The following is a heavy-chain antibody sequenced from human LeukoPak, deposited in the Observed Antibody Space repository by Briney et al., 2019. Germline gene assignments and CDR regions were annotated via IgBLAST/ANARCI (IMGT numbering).Heavy chain of an antibody. D-gene: IGHD5-12*01. V-gene: IGHV3-23*01. Sequence: GGSLRLSCAASGFTFSSYYMSWVRQAPGKGLEWVSYISSSGSSTYYADSVKGRFTISRDNSKNTLYLQMNSLRAEDTAVYYWAKSVYRGYGRIGGMVAWGKGATVTVS. J-gene: IGHJ6*04. CDR2: ISSSGSST. CDR3: AKSVYRGYGRIGGMVA. CDR1: GFTFSSYY.